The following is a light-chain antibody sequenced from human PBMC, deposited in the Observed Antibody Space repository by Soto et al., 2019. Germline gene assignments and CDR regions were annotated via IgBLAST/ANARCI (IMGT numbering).Light chain of an antibody. J-gene: IGLJ2*01. V-gene: IGLV2-18*02. CDR1: SSDVGSYNR. CDR2: EVS. Sequence: QSALTQPPSVSGSPGQSVTISCTGTSSDVGSYNRVSWYQQPPGTAPKLMIYEVSNRPSGVPDRFSGSKSGNTASLTISGLQAEDEADYYCTSYSSSNNFDVVFGGGTKVTVL. CDR3: TSYSSSNNFDVV.